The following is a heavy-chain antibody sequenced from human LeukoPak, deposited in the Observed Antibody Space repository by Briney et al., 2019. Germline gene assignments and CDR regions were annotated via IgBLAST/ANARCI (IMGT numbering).Heavy chain of an antibody. V-gene: IGHV3-23*01. D-gene: IGHD6-13*01. Sequence: HPGGSLRLSCAASGFTFSSCAMAWVRQAPGKGLEWVSAVSGSGFATYYADSVRGRFNISRDNSKDTMYLQMNSLRAEDTAVYYCAKFSGWWAAPVTVASHLDYWGQGTLVTVSS. CDR2: VSGSGFAT. CDR3: AKFSGWWAAPVTVASHLDY. J-gene: IGHJ4*02. CDR1: GFTFSSCA.